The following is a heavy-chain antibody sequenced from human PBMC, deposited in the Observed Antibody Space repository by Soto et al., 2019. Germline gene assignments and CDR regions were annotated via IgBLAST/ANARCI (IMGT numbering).Heavy chain of an antibody. Sequence: QVQLVESGGGVVQPGRSLRLSCAASGFTFSTYAMHWVRQAPGKGLEWVAFMSNDGTNKYYADSVKGRFTISRDNSKNTLYLPMNSLRTEDTAVYYCARELISSTSPVEFDSWGQGTLVTVSS. CDR1: GFTFSTYA. J-gene: IGHJ4*02. CDR3: ARELISSTSPVEFDS. V-gene: IGHV3-30-3*01. D-gene: IGHD6-13*01. CDR2: MSNDGTNK.